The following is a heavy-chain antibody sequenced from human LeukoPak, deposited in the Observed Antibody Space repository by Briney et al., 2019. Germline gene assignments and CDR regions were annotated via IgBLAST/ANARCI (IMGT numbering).Heavy chain of an antibody. V-gene: IGHV4-34*01. CDR2: INRSGST. CDR3: ARGLRGSLRWFDP. J-gene: IGHJ5*02. D-gene: IGHD1-26*01. Sequence: SETLSLTCAVYGGSFSGYYWSWIRQPPGKGLEWIGEINRSGSTNYNPSLKSRVTISVDTSKNQFSLKLSSVTAADTAVYYCARGLRGSLRWFDPWGQGTLVTVSS. CDR1: GGSFSGYY.